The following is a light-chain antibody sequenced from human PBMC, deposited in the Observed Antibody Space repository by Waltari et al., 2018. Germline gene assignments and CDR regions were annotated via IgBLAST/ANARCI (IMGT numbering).Light chain of an antibody. CDR1: QSVSSW. CDR3: QQHNSYSYT. Sequence: DIQMTQSPSTLSASVGDRVTITCRASQSVSSWLAWYQRKPGRAPKLLIYKASTLHTGVPARFSGSGYGTEFTLTINSLQPDDFATYYCQQHNSYSYTFGQGTNLEIK. J-gene: IGKJ2*01. CDR2: KAS. V-gene: IGKV1-5*03.